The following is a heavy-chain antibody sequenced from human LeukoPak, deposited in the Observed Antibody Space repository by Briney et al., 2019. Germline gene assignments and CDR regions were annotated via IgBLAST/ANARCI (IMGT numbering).Heavy chain of an antibody. Sequence: PSETLSLTCTVSGGSISSYYWSWIRQPAGKGLEWIGRIYTSGSTKYNSSLKSRVTMSVDTSKNHFFLKLSFVTAADTAVYYCARGFLGDYYGSGSYYVFDYWGQGTLVTVSS. J-gene: IGHJ4*02. V-gene: IGHV4-4*07. CDR1: GGSISSYY. CDR2: IYTSGST. CDR3: ARGFLGDYYGSGSYYVFDY. D-gene: IGHD3-10*01.